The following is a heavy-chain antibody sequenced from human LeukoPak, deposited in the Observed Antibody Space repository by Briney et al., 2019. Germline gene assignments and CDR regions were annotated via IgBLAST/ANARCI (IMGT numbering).Heavy chain of an antibody. Sequence: SETLSLTCTVSGGSISSYYWSWIRQPPGKGLEWIGYIYYGGSTNYNPSLKSRVTISVDTSKNQFSLKLSSVTAADTAVYYCARVRDDVLTGHYYYYMDVWGKGTTVTISS. D-gene: IGHD3-9*01. CDR3: ARVRDDVLTGHYYYYMDV. CDR2: IYYGGST. V-gene: IGHV4-59*01. CDR1: GGSISSYY. J-gene: IGHJ6*03.